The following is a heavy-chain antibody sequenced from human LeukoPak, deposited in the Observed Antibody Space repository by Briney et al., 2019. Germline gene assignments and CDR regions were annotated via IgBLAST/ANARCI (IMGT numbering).Heavy chain of an antibody. Sequence: SETLSLTCTVSGGSISSYYWSWIRQPPGKGLEWIGYIYYSGSTNYNPPLKSRVTISVDTSKNQFSLKLSSVTAADTAVYYCASHSGWSDYWGQGTLVTVSS. CDR3: ASHSGWSDY. CDR1: GGSISSYY. V-gene: IGHV4-59*01. D-gene: IGHD6-19*01. CDR2: IYYSGST. J-gene: IGHJ4*02.